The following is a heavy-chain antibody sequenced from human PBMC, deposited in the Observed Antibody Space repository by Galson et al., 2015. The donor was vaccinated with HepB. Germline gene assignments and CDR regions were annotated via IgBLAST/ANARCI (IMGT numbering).Heavy chain of an antibody. CDR2: IKSKSDGRTI. CDR1: GFTFSNAW. V-gene: IGHV3-15*01. CDR3: TTGLRLTMIEVVKTGDC. D-gene: IGHD3-22*01. J-gene: IGHJ4*02. Sequence: SLRLSCAASGFTFSNAWMNWVRQAPGKGLEWVGRIKSKSDGRTIDFAAPVKGRFTISRDDSKNTLYLQMNSLKTEDTAVYYCTTGLRLTMIEVVKTGDCWGQGTLVTVSS.